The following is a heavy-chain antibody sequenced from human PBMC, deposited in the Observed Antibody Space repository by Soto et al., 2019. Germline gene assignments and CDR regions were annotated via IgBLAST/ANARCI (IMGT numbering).Heavy chain of an antibody. CDR1: GGSISSSSYY. V-gene: IGHV4-39*01. CDR3: ARHRSSWRVVPAAYY. J-gene: IGHJ4*02. D-gene: IGHD2-2*01. CDR2: IYYSGST. Sequence: QLQLQESGPGLVKPSETLSLTCTVSGGSISSSSYYWGWIRQPPGKGLEWIGSIYYSGSTYYNPSLKSRVTISVDTSKNQFSLKLSSVTAADTAVYYCARHRSSWRVVPAAYYWGQGTLVTVSS.